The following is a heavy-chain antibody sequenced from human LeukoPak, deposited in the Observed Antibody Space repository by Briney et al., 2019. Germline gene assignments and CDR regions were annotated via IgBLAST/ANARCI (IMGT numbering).Heavy chain of an antibody. CDR3: ARHLVVRGRDTTFDY. Sequence: PSETLSLTCTVSGGSISSYYWSWIRQPPGKGLEWIGYIYSSGSTSYNPSLKSRATISVDTSKNQFSLKLSSVTAADTAVYYWARHLVVRGRDTTFDYWGQGTLVTVSS. CDR2: IYSSGST. CDR1: GGSISSYY. J-gene: IGHJ4*02. V-gene: IGHV4-59*08. D-gene: IGHD3-10*01.